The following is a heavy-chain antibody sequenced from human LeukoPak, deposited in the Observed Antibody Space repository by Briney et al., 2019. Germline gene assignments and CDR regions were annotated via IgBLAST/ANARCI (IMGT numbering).Heavy chain of an antibody. D-gene: IGHD1-1*01. Sequence: GGSLGLPFEAPGFTFSIFRMNWVRQAPGKGLEWVSLFSSRSSYIYYTDSVKGRFTISRDNAKNSLSLQMSSLRAENTAVYYCARDLRNWDGGAYFDNWGQGTLVTVSS. CDR1: GFTFSIFR. V-gene: IGHV3-21*01. CDR3: ARDLRNWDGGAYFDN. CDR2: FSSRSSYI. J-gene: IGHJ4*02.